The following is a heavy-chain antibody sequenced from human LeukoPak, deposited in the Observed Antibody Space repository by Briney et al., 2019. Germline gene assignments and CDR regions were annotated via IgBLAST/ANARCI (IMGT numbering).Heavy chain of an antibody. Sequence: GGSLRLSRAASGFTFSRFGMHWVRQAPGKGLEWVAVISFDGSNSNYADSVKGRFTISRDNSKNTLYLQMNSLRPEDTAMYYCAKDSHVAITVAGTLDYWGQGTLVTVSS. CDR1: GFTFSRFG. J-gene: IGHJ4*02. CDR2: ISFDGSNS. D-gene: IGHD6-19*01. V-gene: IGHV3-30*18. CDR3: AKDSHVAITVAGTLDY.